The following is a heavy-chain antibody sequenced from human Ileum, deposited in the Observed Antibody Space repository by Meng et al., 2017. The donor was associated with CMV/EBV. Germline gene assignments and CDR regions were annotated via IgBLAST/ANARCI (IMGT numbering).Heavy chain of an antibody. V-gene: IGHV5-51*01. CDR1: DYSFTDYW. Sequence: SDYSFTDYWIAWVRQMPGKGLEWMGIIYPGDSDTRYSPAFQGQVTISVDRYISTAYLHWTSLRASDTAMYYCARKGKDRYNIWWFDPWGQGTLVTVSS. J-gene: IGHJ5*02. CDR3: ARKGKDRYNIWWFDP. D-gene: IGHD3-10*01. CDR2: IYPGDSDT.